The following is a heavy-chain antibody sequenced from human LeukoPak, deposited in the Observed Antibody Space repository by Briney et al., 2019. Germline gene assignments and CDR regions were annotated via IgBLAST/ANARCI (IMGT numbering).Heavy chain of an antibody. CDR3: ARGDYLDFDY. D-gene: IGHD2/OR15-2a*01. J-gene: IGHJ4*02. V-gene: IGHV4-38-2*01. CDR1: GYSISSGYY. Sequence: SETLSLTCAVSGYSISSGYYWGWIRQPPGKGLEWIGSIYHFGSTYYNPSLKSRVTISVDTSKNQFSLKLSSVTAADTAVYYCARGDYLDFDYWGQGTLVTVSS. CDR2: IYHFGST.